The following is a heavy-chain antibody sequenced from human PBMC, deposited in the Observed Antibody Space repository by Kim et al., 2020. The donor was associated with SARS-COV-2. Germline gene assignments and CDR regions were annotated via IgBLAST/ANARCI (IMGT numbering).Heavy chain of an antibody. Sequence: SETLSLTCTVSGSSIGSGYYWGWIRQPPGRGLEWIGSISHSGNTYYNPSLQSRVTISVDTSKNQFSLKLSSVTAADTAVYYCARKVVSGWYNFDMWGQG. CDR3: ARKVVSGWYNFDM. D-gene: IGHD6-13*01. CDR1: GSSIGSGYY. V-gene: IGHV4-38-2*02. CDR2: ISHSGNT. J-gene: IGHJ3*02.